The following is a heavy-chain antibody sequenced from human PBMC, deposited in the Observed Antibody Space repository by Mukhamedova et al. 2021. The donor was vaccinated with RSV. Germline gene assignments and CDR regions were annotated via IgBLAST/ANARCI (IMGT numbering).Heavy chain of an antibody. J-gene: IGHJ6*03. D-gene: IGHD2-2*03. Sequence: GEINHSGSTNYNPSLKSRVTISVDTSKNQFSLKLSSVTAADTAVYYCARGRFGYCSSTSCTRYYYYYYMDVWGKGTTVTASS. CDR3: ARGRFGYCSSTSCTRYYYYYYMDV. CDR2: INHSGST. V-gene: IGHV4-34*01.